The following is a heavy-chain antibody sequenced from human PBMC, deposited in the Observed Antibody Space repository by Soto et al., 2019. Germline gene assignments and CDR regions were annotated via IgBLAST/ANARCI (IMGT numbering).Heavy chain of an antibody. V-gene: IGHV3-53*01. J-gene: IGHJ4*02. CDR3: AREDNRSASFDY. CDR1: GFTVSSNY. CDR2: IYSGGST. Sequence: AGGSLRLSCAASGFTVSSNYMSWVRQAPGKGLEWVSVIYSGGSTYYADSVKGRFTISRDNSKNTLYLQMNSLRAEDTAVYYCAREDNRSASFDYWGQGTLVTVSS.